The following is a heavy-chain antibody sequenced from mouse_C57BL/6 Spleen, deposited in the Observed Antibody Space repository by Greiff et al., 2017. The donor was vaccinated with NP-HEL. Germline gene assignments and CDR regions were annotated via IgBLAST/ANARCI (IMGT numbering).Heavy chain of an antibody. V-gene: IGHV1-50*01. CDR1: GYTFTSYW. CDR2: IDPSDSYT. Sequence: VQLQQSGAELVKPGASVKLSCKASGYTFTSYWMQWVKQRPGQGLEWIGEIDPSDSYTNYNQKFKGKATLTVDTSSSTAYMQISSLTSEDSAVYYCARGPDSFDYWGQGTTLTVSS. J-gene: IGHJ2*01. CDR3: ARGPDSFDY.